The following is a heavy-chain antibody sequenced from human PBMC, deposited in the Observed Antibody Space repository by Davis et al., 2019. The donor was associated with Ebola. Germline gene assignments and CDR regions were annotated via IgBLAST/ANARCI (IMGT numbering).Heavy chain of an antibody. V-gene: IGHV3-23*01. CDR2: ISSSGSST. CDR3: ARSSYQPDY. J-gene: IGHJ4*02. D-gene: IGHD2-2*01. Sequence: GESLKISCAASGFTFSNYAMSWVRQAPGKGLEWVSAISSSGSSTYYADSVKGRFTISRDNAKSTLYLQMNGLRAEDTAVYYCARSSYQPDYWGQGTLVTVSS. CDR1: GFTFSNYA.